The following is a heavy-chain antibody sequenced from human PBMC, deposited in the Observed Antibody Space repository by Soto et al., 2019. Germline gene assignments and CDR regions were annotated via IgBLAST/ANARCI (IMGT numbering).Heavy chain of an antibody. CDR2: ISSSSSYI. D-gene: IGHD3-10*01. CDR3: ARGSYCYGSGRFAFDI. Sequence: LRLSCAASGFTFSSYSMNWVRQAPGKGLEWVSSISSSSSYIYYADSVKGRFTISRDNAKNSLYLQMNSLRAEDTAVYYCARGSYCYGSGRFAFDIWGQGTMVTVSS. V-gene: IGHV3-21*01. CDR1: GFTFSSYS. J-gene: IGHJ3*02.